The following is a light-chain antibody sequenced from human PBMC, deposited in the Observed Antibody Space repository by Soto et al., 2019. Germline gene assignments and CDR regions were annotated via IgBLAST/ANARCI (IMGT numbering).Light chain of an antibody. CDR1: QGISNY. V-gene: IGKV1-16*02. CDR3: QQYYRYPWT. Sequence: DIQMTQSPSSLSASIGDRVAITCRASQGISNYLGWYQQKPGKAPKSLIYSASTLQSGVSSKFSGSGSGTYFTLTITYMQHDDFATYYCQQYYRYPWTLGQGANVEI. J-gene: IGKJ1*01. CDR2: SAS.